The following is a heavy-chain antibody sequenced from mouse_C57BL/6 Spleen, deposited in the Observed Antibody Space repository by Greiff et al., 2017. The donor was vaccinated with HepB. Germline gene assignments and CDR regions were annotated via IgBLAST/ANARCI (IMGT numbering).Heavy chain of an antibody. Sequence: QVQLQQSGAELVRPGASVTLSCKASGYTFTDYEMHWVKQTPVHGLEWIGAIDPETGGTAYNQKFKGKAILTADKSSSTAYMELRSLTSEDSAVYYCTRPTMIPFDYWGQGTTLTVSS. J-gene: IGHJ2*01. V-gene: IGHV1-15*01. CDR3: TRPTMIPFDY. CDR1: GYTFTDYE. D-gene: IGHD2-4*01. CDR2: IDPETGGT.